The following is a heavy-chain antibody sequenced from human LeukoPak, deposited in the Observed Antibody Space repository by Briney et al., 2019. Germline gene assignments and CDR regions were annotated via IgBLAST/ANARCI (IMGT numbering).Heavy chain of an antibody. V-gene: IGHV4-39*07. D-gene: IGHD3-10*01. CDR2: IYYSGST. CDR3: ARQHVRGVTQADY. CDR1: GGSISSSSYY. Sequence: ASETLSLTCTVSGGSISSSSYYWGWIRQPPGKGLEWIGSIYYSGSTYYNPSLKSRVTMSVDTSKNQFSLKLSSVTAADTAVYYCARQHVRGVTQADYWGQGTLVTVSS. J-gene: IGHJ4*02.